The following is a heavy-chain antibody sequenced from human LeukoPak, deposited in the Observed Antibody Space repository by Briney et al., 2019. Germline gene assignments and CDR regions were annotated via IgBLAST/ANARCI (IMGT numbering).Heavy chain of an antibody. CDR2: ISYDGSNK. CDR3: ARGGIAVAATDY. CDR1: GFTFSSYA. Sequence: PGGSLRLSCAASGFTFSSYAMHWVRQAPGKGLEWVAVISYDGSNKYYADSVKGRFTTSRDNSKNTLYLQMNSLRAEDTAVYYCARGGIAVAATDYWGQGTLVTVSS. V-gene: IGHV3-30-3*01. J-gene: IGHJ4*02. D-gene: IGHD6-19*01.